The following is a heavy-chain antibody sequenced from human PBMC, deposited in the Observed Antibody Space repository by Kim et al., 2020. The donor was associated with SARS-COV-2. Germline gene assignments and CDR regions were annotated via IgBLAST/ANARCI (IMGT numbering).Heavy chain of an antibody. J-gene: IGHJ2*01. D-gene: IGHD2-15*01. CDR3: ARGPYVSGGNSYWYFDL. Sequence: SETLSLTCTVSGGSISSYYWSWIRQPPGKGLEWIGYIYYSGSTNYNPSLKSRFTISVDTSKNQFSLKLSSVTAADTAVYYCARGPYVSGGNSYWYFDLWGRGTLVTVSS. CDR2: IYYSGST. V-gene: IGHV4-59*13. CDR1: GGSISSYY.